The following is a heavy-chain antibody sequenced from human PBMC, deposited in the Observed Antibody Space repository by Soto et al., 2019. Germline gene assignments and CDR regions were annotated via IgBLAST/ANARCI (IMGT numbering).Heavy chain of an antibody. D-gene: IGHD3-22*01. V-gene: IGHV1-46*01. Sequence: ASVKVSCKASGYIFTSYYIHWVRQAPGQGLEWMGMINPSGGGTSYAQKFQGRVTVTRDTSTSTVYMELSSLRSEDTAVYSCAGSGDSRGFSDYWGQDALVTVSS. CDR1: GYIFTSYY. CDR3: AGSGDSRGFSDY. J-gene: IGHJ4*02. CDR2: INPSGGGT.